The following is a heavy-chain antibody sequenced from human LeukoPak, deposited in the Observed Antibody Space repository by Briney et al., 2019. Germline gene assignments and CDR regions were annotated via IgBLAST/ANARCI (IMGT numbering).Heavy chain of an antibody. CDR3: ARGMAAPRGYRAFDI. V-gene: IGHV4-39*07. J-gene: IGHJ3*02. Sequence: SETLSLTCTVSGGSISSSSYYWGWIRQPPGKGLEWIGSIYYSGSTYYNPSLKSRVTISVDTSKNQFSLKLSSVTAADTAVYYCARGMAAPRGYRAFDIWGQGTMVTVSS. D-gene: IGHD2-15*01. CDR1: GGSISSSSYY. CDR2: IYYSGST.